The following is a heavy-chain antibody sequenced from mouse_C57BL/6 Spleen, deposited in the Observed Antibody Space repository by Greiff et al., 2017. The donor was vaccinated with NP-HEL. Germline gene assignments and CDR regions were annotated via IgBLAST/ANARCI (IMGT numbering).Heavy chain of an antibody. CDR2: INPGSGGT. V-gene: IGHV1-54*01. CDR3: ARRPITTVYFDY. CDR1: GYAFTNYL. Sequence: QVHVKQSGAELVRPGTSVKVSCKASGYAFTNYLIEWVKQRPGQGLEWIGVINPGSGGTNYNEKFKGKATLTADKSSSTAYMQLSSLTSEDSAVYFCARRPITTVYFDYWGQGTTLTVSS. J-gene: IGHJ2*01. D-gene: IGHD1-1*01.